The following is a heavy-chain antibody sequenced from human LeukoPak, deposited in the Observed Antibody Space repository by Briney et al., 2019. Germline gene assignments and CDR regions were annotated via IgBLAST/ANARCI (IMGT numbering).Heavy chain of an antibody. D-gene: IGHD5-12*01. V-gene: IGHV4-34*01. CDR2: INHSGST. CDR3: AARLWFDP. J-gene: IGHJ5*02. CDR1: GGSFSGYY. Sequence: PSETLSLTCAVYGGSFSGYYWSWIRQPPGKGLEWIGEINHSGSTNYNPSLKSRVTISVDTSKNQFSLKLSSVTAADTAVYYCAARLWFDPWGQGTLVTVSS.